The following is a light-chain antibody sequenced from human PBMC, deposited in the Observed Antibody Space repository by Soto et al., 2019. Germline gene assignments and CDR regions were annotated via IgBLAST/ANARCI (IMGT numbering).Light chain of an antibody. Sequence: PGERATLSCRASQSINNRYLAWYQQKPGQAPRLLIYGASSRATGIPDRFSGSGSGTDFTLTISRLEPEDFAVYYCQQFGSSPGFTFGPGTKVDMK. J-gene: IGKJ3*01. CDR1: QSINNRY. CDR2: GAS. CDR3: QQFGSSPGFT. V-gene: IGKV3-20*01.